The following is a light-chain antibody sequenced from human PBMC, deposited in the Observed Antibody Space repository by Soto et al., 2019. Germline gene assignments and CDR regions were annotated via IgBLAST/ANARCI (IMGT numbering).Light chain of an antibody. CDR2: LNSDGSH. J-gene: IGLJ7*01. Sequence: PVLTQSPSASASLGASVKLTCTLSRGHSSYAIAWHQQQPEKRPRYLMKLNSDGSHSKGDGIPDRFSGSSSGAERYLTISSLQSEDEADYYCQTWGTGIHVFGGGTQLTVL. V-gene: IGLV4-69*01. CDR1: RGHSSYA. CDR3: QTWGTGIHV.